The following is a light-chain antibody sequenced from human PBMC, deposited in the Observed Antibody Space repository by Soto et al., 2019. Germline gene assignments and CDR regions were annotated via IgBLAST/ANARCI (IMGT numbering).Light chain of an antibody. CDR2: STS. Sequence: IQMAQSPSSLSASVGDRVTVTCRASQVIGNPYIGWYQQRVGRPPKRLIYSTSALQSGVPWRFSGSGSGTEFRVTISSLQPEDSATYYCLQYWDYSWTFGQGTKVEVK. J-gene: IGKJ1*01. CDR3: LQYWDYSWT. V-gene: IGKV1-17*01. CDR1: QVIGNPY.